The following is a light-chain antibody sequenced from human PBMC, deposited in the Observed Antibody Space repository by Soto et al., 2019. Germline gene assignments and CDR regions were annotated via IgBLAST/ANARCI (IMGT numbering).Light chain of an antibody. V-gene: IGLV1-44*01. Sequence: QSVLTQPPSASGTPGQRVTISCSGSSSNIGSNTVNWYQQLPGTAPKLLIYSNNQRPSGVPDRFSGSKSGTSASLAISGLQSEDEADYYCAALDDSLNVNYVFGTGTKVTVL. CDR2: SNN. CDR1: SSNIGSNT. CDR3: AALDDSLNVNYV. J-gene: IGLJ1*01.